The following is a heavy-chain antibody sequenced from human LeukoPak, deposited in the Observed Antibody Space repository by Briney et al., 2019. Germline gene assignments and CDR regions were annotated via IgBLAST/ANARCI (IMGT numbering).Heavy chain of an antibody. CDR2: VYMSETA. Sequence: SETLSLTCTVSGGSISSYYWSWVRQPAGKGLEWIGRVYMSETANYNPSLRSRVTMSVDTSKNQFSQKLTSVTAADTAVYYCARDRNYYHSSGWTPFDYWGQGTLVTVSS. D-gene: IGHD3-22*01. CDR3: ARDRNYYHSSGWTPFDY. CDR1: GGSISSYY. V-gene: IGHV4-4*07. J-gene: IGHJ4*02.